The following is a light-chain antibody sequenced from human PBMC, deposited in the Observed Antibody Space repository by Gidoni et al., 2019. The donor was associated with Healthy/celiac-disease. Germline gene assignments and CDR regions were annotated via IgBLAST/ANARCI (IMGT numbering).Light chain of an antibody. CDR3: QQSYT. J-gene: IGKJ2*01. CDR1: QSISSY. Sequence: DIQMTQSPSSLSGSVGDRVTITCRASQSISSYLNWYQQKPGKAPKLLIYAASSLQSGVPSRFSGSGSGTDFTRTISSLQPEDFATYYCQQSYTFGQGTKLEIK. V-gene: IGKV1-39*01. CDR2: AAS.